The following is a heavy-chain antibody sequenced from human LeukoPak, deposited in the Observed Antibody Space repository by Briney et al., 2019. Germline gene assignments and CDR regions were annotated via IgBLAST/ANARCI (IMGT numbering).Heavy chain of an antibody. V-gene: IGHV1-3*01. D-gene: IGHD5-24*01. J-gene: IGHJ4*02. CDR3: ARDRGRWLQFVLGY. CDR2: INAGNGNT. Sequence: GASVKVSCKASGYTFTSYAMHWVRQAPGQRLEWMGWINAGNGNTKYSQKFQGRVTITRDTSASTAYMELSSLRSEDTAVYYCARDRGRWLQFVLGYWGQGTLVTVSS. CDR1: GYTFTSYA.